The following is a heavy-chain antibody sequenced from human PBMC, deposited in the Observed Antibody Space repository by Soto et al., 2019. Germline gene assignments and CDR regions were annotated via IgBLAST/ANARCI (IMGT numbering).Heavy chain of an antibody. CDR3: ARGWNPTFFDF. V-gene: IGHV4-59*01. J-gene: IGHJ4*02. Sequence: SETLSLTCSVSGGSISSYYWSWIRQPPGKGLEWIGYIYYGGSSNYNPSLRSRVTISVDPSKNQFSLNVNSVTAADTALYYCARGWNPTFFDFWGQGALVTVSS. CDR2: IYYGGSS. CDR1: GGSISSYY. D-gene: IGHD1-1*01.